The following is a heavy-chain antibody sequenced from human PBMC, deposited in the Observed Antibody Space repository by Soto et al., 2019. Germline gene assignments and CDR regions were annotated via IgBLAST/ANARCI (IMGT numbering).Heavy chain of an antibody. CDR1: GYSISSGYY. V-gene: IGHV4-38-2*02. J-gene: IGHJ4*02. CDR2: IYHSGAT. D-gene: IGHD3-9*01. Sequence: SETLSLTCAISGYSISSGYYWDWIRQPPGKGLEWIGSIYHSGATYYNPSLKSRLTISVDTSKNQFSLKLSSVTAADTAMYYCARDSTLTTQEGCDYWGQGTLVTVSS. CDR3: ARDSTLTTQEGCDY.